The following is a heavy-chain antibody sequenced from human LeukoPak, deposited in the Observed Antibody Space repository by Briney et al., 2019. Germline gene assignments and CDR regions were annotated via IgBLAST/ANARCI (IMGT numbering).Heavy chain of an antibody. CDR3: AIRIVGATTHVDY. CDR1: GGTFSSYA. Sequence: ASVKVSCKASGGTFSSYAISWVRQAPGQGLEWMGGIIPIFGTANYAQKFQGRVTITADESTSTAYMELSSLRSEDTAVYYCAIRIVGATTHVDYWGQGTLATVSS. CDR2: IIPIFGTA. J-gene: IGHJ4*02. V-gene: IGHV1-69*13. D-gene: IGHD1-26*01.